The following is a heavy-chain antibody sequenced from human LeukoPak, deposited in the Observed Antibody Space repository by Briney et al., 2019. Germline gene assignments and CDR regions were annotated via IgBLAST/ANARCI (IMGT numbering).Heavy chain of an antibody. CDR1: GGSFNDYY. J-gene: IGHJ4*02. V-gene: IGHV4-34*01. CDR3: ARHPSVAGTKGGFDH. D-gene: IGHD6-19*01. CDR2: INHSGRT. Sequence: SETLSLTCALYGGSFNDYYWSWIRQPPGQGLEWIGEINHSGRTNYNPSLKSRVTISVDTSKNQFSLKLSSVTAADTAVYYCARHPSVAGTKGGFDHWGQGTLVTVSS.